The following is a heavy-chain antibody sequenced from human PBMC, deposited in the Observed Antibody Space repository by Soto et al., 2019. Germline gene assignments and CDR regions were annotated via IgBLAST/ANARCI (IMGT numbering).Heavy chain of an antibody. J-gene: IGHJ4*02. V-gene: IGHV3-15*07. Sequence: GGSLRLSCAASGFTFSNAWMNWVRQAPGKGLEWVGRIKSKTDGGTTDYAAPVKGRFTISRDDSKNTLYLQMNSLKTEDTAVYYCTTQTYDYGDYELYWGQGTLVTVSS. CDR2: IKSKTDGGTT. CDR1: GFTFSNAW. D-gene: IGHD4-17*01. CDR3: TTQTYDYGDYELY.